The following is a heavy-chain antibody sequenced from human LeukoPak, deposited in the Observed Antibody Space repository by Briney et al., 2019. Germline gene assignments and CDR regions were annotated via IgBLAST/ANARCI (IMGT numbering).Heavy chain of an antibody. CDR2: IIPIFGTA. J-gene: IGHJ2*01. V-gene: IGHV1-69*01. CDR3: ARGYYYDSSGYNHHRPYWYFDL. CDR1: GGTFSSYA. D-gene: IGHD3-22*01. Sequence: SVKVSCKASGGTFSSYAISWVRQAPGQGLEWMGGIIPIFGTANYAQKFQGRVTITADESTSTAYMELSGLRSEDTAVYYCARGYYYDSSGYNHHRPYWYFDLWGRGTLVTVSS.